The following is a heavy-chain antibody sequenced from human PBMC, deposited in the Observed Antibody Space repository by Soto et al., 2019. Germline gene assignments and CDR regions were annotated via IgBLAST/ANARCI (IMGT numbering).Heavy chain of an antibody. CDR1: GYTFTVYA. CDR2: INAGNGNT. D-gene: IGHD6-19*01. J-gene: IGHJ4*02. Sequence: QVQLVQSGAEEKKPGASVKVSCKASGYTFTVYAMHWVRQAPGQRLEWMGWINAGNGNTKYSQKFQGRVTITRDTSASTAYMELSSLGSEATAVYYCARAVAVPADFDYWGQGTLVTVSS. CDR3: ARAVAVPADFDY. V-gene: IGHV1-3*05.